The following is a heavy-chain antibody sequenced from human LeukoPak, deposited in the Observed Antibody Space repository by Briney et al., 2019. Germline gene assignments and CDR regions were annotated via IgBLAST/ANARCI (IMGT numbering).Heavy chain of an antibody. CDR2: IKQDGSEK. D-gene: IGHD6-19*01. Sequence: GGSLRLSCAASGFTFSSYWMSWVRQAPGKGLEWVASIKQDGSEKYYVDSVKGRFTISRDNAKNSLYLQMNSLRAEDTAVYYCAKDLGWDRHYGMDVWGQGTTVTVSS. J-gene: IGHJ6*02. V-gene: IGHV3-7*03. CDR1: GFTFSSYW. CDR3: AKDLGWDRHYGMDV.